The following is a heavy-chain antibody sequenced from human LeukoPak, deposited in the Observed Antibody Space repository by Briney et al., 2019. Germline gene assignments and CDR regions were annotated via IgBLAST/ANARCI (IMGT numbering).Heavy chain of an antibody. CDR2: IIPIFGTA. CDR3: AREGGITVFGVAQPGGAFDI. D-gene: IGHD3-3*01. V-gene: IGHV1-69*05. Sequence: GASVKVSCKASGGTFSSYAISWVRQAPGQGLEWVGGIIPIFGTAKYAQKVQGRVTMSTDESTSTAYMELSSLRSEDTAVYYCAREGGITVFGVAQPGGAFDIWGQGTMVIVSS. CDR1: GGTFSSYA. J-gene: IGHJ3*02.